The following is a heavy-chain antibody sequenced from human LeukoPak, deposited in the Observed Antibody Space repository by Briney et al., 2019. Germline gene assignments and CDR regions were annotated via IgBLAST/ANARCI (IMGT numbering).Heavy chain of an antibody. Sequence: KPSETLSLTCAVYGGSFSGYYWSWIRQPPGKGLEWIGEINHSGSTNYNPSLKSRVTISVDTSKNQFSLKLSSVTAADTAVYYCARSLYCSSTSCYFGYWGQGTLVTVSS. V-gene: IGHV4-34*01. J-gene: IGHJ4*02. CDR1: GGSFSGYY. CDR2: INHSGST. D-gene: IGHD2-2*01. CDR3: ARSLYCSSTSCYFGY.